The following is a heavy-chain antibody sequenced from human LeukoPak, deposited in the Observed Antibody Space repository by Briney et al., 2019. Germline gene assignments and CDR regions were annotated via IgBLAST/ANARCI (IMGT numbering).Heavy chain of an antibody. V-gene: IGHV1-18*01. CDR2: ISAYNGNT. CDR3: ARDRDTYYYGSTTCRY. J-gene: IGHJ4*02. CDR1: GYTFTSYG. D-gene: IGHD3-10*01. Sequence: ASVKVSCKASGYTFTSYGISWVRQAPGQGLEWMGWISAYNGNTNYAQKLQGRVTMTTDTSTSTAYMELRSLRSDDTAVYYCARDRDTYYYGSTTCRYWGQGTLVTVSS.